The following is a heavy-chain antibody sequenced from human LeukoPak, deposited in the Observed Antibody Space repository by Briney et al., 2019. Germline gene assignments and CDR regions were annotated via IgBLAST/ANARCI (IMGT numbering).Heavy chain of an antibody. V-gene: IGHV4-39*07. D-gene: IGHD6-19*01. CDR1: GGSISSSSYY. J-gene: IGHJ6*02. CDR2: IYYSGST. CDR3: ARDSVAGTCKDYYYGMDV. Sequence: PSETLSLTCTVSGGSISSSSYYWGWIRQPPGKGLEWIGSIYYSGSTYYNPSLKSRVTISVDTSKNQFSLKLSSVTAADTAVYYCARDSVAGTCKDYYYGMDVWGQGTTVTVSS.